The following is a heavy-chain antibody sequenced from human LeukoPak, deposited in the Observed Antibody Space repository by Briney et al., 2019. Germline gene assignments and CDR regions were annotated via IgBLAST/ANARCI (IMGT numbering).Heavy chain of an antibody. V-gene: IGHV1-18*01. D-gene: IGHD2-8*01. CDR2: ISAYNGNT. CDR1: GYTFTSYG. CDR3: ARDRPSIMVYATRDS. J-gene: IGHJ4*02. Sequence: ASVTVSCKASGYTFTSYGISWVRQAPGQGLEWMGWISAYNGNTNYAQKLQGRVTMTTDTSTSSAYMELRSLRSDGTAVYYCARDRPSIMVYATRDSWGQGTLVTVSS.